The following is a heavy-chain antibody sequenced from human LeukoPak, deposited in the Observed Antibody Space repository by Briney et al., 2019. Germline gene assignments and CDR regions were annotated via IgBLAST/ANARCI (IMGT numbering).Heavy chain of an antibody. D-gene: IGHD6-13*01. Sequence: GGSLRLSCAASGFTLSSYNMKWVRQAPGKGLEWVSSISYRSTDIEYADSVKGRFTISRDNAKKSLYLQMSSLRAEDTAVYYCARVYSSSWYSGYLYMDVWGKGTTVTVSS. CDR3: ARVYSSSWYSGYLYMDV. CDR2: ISYRSTDI. V-gene: IGHV3-21*01. J-gene: IGHJ6*03. CDR1: GFTLSSYN.